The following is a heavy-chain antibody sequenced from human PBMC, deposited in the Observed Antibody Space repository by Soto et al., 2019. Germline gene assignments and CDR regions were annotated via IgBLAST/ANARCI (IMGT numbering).Heavy chain of an antibody. J-gene: IGHJ4*02. CDR2: IKSKTDGGTT. CDR3: AKDTYSSGPLDFDY. CDR1: GFTFSNAW. Sequence: PGGSLRLSCAASGFTFSNAWMSWVRQAPGKGLEWVARIKSKTDGGTTDYIAPVKGRFTVSRDDSKNTLYLQMNSLRAEDTAVYYCAKDTYSSGPLDFDYWGQGTLVTVSS. D-gene: IGHD3-22*01. V-gene: IGHV3-15*01.